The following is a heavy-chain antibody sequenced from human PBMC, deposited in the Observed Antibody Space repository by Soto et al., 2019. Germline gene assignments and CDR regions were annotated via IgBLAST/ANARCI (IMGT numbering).Heavy chain of an antibody. V-gene: IGHV4-31*03. Sequence: PSETLSLTCTVSGGSISSGGYYWSWIRQHPGKGLEWIGYIYYSGSTYYNPSLKSRVTTSVDTSKNQFSLKLSSVTAADTAIYYCARDRGGYSNFDYWGRGTLVTVSS. CDR1: GGSISSGGYY. CDR2: IYYSGST. D-gene: IGHD3-10*01. J-gene: IGHJ4*02. CDR3: ARDRGGYSNFDY.